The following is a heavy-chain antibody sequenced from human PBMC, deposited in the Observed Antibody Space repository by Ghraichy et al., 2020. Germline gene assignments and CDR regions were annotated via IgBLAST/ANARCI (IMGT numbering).Heavy chain of an antibody. CDR1: GGSISSNDYY. J-gene: IGHJ4*02. CDR3: ARHDCTTISCLYAHFDC. V-gene: IGHV4-39*01. Sequence: SETLSLTCTVSGGSISSNDYYWGWIRQPPGKGLEWIGSIEHSGSTYYNPSLKSRVSISIDPSGNQFSLKLSSVTATDTAMYYCARHDCTTISCLYAHFDCWGQGTWVSVSS. D-gene: IGHD2-2*01. CDR2: IEHSGST.